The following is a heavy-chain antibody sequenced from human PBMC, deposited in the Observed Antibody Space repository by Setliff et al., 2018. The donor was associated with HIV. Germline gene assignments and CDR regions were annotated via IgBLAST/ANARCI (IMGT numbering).Heavy chain of an antibody. Sequence: PSETLSLTCTVSGASISSSSHHWAWIRQPPGKGLEYIGNIYYTGSTHHNPSLESRVATSVDPSKNQFSLKLSSVTAADTAVYYCARIVRWELVATSTFFYYYMGVWGKGTTVTVSS. V-gene: IGHV4-39*01. CDR2: IYYTGST. CDR3: ARIVRWELVATSTFFYYYMGV. J-gene: IGHJ6*03. D-gene: IGHD1-26*01. CDR1: GASISSSSHH.